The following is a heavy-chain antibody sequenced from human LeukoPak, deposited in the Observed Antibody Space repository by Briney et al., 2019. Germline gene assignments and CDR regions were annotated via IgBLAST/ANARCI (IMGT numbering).Heavy chain of an antibody. CDR2: IYHSGST. Sequence: PSETLSLTCTVSGGSISSGGYYWSWIRQPPGKGLEWIGYIYHSGSTYYNPSLKSRVTISVDRSKNQFSLKLSSVTAADTAVYYCARSIPSFNIVVVDTPNAFDIWGQGTMVTVSS. J-gene: IGHJ3*02. CDR1: GGSISSGGYY. CDR3: ARSIPSFNIVVVDTPNAFDI. D-gene: IGHD2-15*01. V-gene: IGHV4-30-2*02.